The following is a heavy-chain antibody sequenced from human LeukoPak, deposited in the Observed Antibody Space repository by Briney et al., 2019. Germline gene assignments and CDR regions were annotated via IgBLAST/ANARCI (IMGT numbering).Heavy chain of an antibody. Sequence: GGSLRLSCAASGFTFNNYALSWVRQPPGKGLEWVASISGSGGSTNCTDSVKGRFTISRDNSQNTLYLQMNSLRAEDTAVYYCAKDGSGFYYRYFDYWGQGTLVTVSS. CDR2: ISGSGGST. V-gene: IGHV3-23*01. CDR3: AKDGSGFYYRYFDY. CDR1: GFTFNNYA. D-gene: IGHD3-10*01. J-gene: IGHJ4*02.